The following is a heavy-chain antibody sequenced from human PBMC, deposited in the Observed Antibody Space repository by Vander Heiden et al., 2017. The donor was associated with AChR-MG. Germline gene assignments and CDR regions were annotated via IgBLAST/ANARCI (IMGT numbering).Heavy chain of an antibody. CDR3: AKDAYPLTTVTRDYFDY. J-gene: IGHJ4*02. V-gene: IGHV3-30*18. D-gene: IGHD4-17*01. Sequence: QVHLVESGGGVVQPGRSLRLSCAASGFTFRTCGMHWVRRVPGKGLEWVAIVSSDGNTKFYTDSVKGRFTISRDNSKNTLFLQMNSLRAEDTAVYYCAKDAYPLTTVTRDYFDYWGQGTLVTVSS. CDR1: GFTFRTCG. CDR2: VSSDGNTK.